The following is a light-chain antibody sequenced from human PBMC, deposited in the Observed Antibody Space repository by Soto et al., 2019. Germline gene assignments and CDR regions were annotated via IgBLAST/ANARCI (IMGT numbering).Light chain of an antibody. V-gene: IGKV1-39*01. CDR2: AAS. Sequence: DIQMTQFPSSLSASVGDRVTLTCRASQSISSYLNWYQQKPGKAPKLLIYAASSLQSGVPSRFSGSGSGTDFTLTISSLQPEDFATYYCQQSYSTPQTFGQGTKVEIK. CDR1: QSISSY. CDR3: QQSYSTPQT. J-gene: IGKJ1*01.